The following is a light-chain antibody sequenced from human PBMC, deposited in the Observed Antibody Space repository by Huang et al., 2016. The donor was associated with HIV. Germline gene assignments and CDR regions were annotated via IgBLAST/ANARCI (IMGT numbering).Light chain of an antibody. CDR1: QSLVHSDGNTY. Sequence: DVVMTQSPLSLPVTIGQPASISCRSSQSLVHSDGNTYLNWFQQRPGQSPRRLIYKVSNRDSGVPDRVSGSGSGTDFTLKISRVEAEDVGIYYCMQGTRWPWTFGQGTKVEIK. V-gene: IGKV2-30*02. J-gene: IGKJ1*01. CDR3: MQGTRWPWT. CDR2: KVS.